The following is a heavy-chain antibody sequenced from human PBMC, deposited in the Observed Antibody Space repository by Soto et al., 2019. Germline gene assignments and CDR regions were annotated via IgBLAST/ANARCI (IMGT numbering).Heavy chain of an antibody. CDR2: ISYDGSNK. J-gene: IGHJ6*02. CDR1: GFTFSSYG. Sequence: PGGSLRLSCAASGFTFSSYGMHWVRQAPGKGLEWVAVISYDGSNKYYADSVKGRFTISRDNSKNTLYLQMNSLRAEDTAVYYCAKDLGMAELYGMDVWGQGTTVTVSS. V-gene: IGHV3-30*18. D-gene: IGHD3-16*01. CDR3: AKDLGMAELYGMDV.